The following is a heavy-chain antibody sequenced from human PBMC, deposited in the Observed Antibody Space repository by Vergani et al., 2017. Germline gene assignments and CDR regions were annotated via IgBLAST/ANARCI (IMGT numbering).Heavy chain of an antibody. CDR3: ARGRQLVRGYYYYGMDV. V-gene: IGHV1-8*03. CDR2: MNPNSGNT. J-gene: IGHJ6*02. CDR1: GYTFTSYD. Sequence: QVQLVQSGAEVKKPGASVKVSCKASGYTFTSYDINWVRQATGQGREWMGWMNPNSGNTGYAQKFQGRVTITRNTSISTAYMELSSLRSEDTAVYYCARGRQLVRGYYYYGMDVWSQGTTVTVSS. D-gene: IGHD6-13*01.